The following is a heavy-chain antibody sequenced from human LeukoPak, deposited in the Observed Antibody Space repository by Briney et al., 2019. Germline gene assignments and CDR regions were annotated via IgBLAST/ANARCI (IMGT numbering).Heavy chain of an antibody. CDR2: IIPTFGTA. V-gene: IGHV1-69*05. CDR3: ARERCDSTSCYYFDY. D-gene: IGHD2-2*01. Sequence: MGGIIPTFGTANYAQKFQGRVTITTDESTSTAYMELSSLRSEDTAVYYCARERCDSTSCYYFDYWGQGTLVTVSS. J-gene: IGHJ4*02.